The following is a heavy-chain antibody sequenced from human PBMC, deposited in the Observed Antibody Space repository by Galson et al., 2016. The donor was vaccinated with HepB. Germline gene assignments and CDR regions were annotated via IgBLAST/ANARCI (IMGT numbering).Heavy chain of an antibody. D-gene: IGHD1-26*01. CDR2: IFYSGST. CDR3: ARGGGTYYDSFDI. CDR1: GGSISSYY. Sequence: ETLSLTCSVSGGSISSYYWNWIRQAPGKGLEWIGYIFYSGSTNYNPSLKSRVTISVDTSKNQFSLRPSLVTAADTAVYYCARGGGTYYDSFDIWGQGTLVTVSS. V-gene: IGHV4-59*01. J-gene: IGHJ3*02.